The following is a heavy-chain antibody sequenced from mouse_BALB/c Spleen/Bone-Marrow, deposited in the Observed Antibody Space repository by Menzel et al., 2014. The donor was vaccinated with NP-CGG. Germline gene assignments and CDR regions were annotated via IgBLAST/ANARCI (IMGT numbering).Heavy chain of an antibody. V-gene: IGHV5-9-3*01. CDR1: GFTFSSYA. CDR2: ISSGGSYT. D-gene: IGHD1-1*01. J-gene: IGHJ2*01. Sequence: EVQLVESGGGLVKPGGSLKLSCAASGFTFSSYAMSWVRQTPEKRLEWVATISSGGSYTCYPDSVKGRFTISRDNAKNTLYLQMSSLRSEDTAMYYCARHITTVVADYWGQGTTLTVSA. CDR3: ARHITTVVADY.